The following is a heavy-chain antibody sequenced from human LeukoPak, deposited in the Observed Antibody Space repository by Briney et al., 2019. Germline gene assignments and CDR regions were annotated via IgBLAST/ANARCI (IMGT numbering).Heavy chain of an antibody. CDR1: GFTFSSYA. J-gene: IGHJ4*02. D-gene: IGHD1-26*01. Sequence: GGSLRLSCAASGFTFSSYAMHWVRQAPGKGLEWVAVISYDGSNKYYADSVKGRFTISRDNSKNTLYLQMNSLRVEDTAVYYCAREAVGATHFDYWGQGTLVTVSS. CDR2: ISYDGSNK. CDR3: AREAVGATHFDY. V-gene: IGHV3-30-3*01.